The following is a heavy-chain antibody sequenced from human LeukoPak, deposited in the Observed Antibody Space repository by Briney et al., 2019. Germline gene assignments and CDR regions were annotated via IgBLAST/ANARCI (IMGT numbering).Heavy chain of an antibody. J-gene: IGHJ3*02. CDR2: IYHSGST. V-gene: IGHV4-30-2*01. Sequence: SQTLSLTCAISGGSISSGGYSWSWIRQPPGKGLEWIGYIYHSGSTYYNPSLKSRVTISVDRSKNQSSLKLSSVTAADTAVYYCARDLWAARNAFDIWGQGTMVTVSS. CDR3: ARDLWAARNAFDI. D-gene: IGHD2-15*01. CDR1: GGSISSGGYS.